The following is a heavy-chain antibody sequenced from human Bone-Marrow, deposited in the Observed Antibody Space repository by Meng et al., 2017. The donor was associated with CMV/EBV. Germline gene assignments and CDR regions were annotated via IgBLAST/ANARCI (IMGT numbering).Heavy chain of an antibody. CDR2: IYHSGST. D-gene: IGHD2-2*01. J-gene: IGHJ5*02. CDR1: GYSISSGYY. V-gene: IGHV4-38-2*02. Sequence: SETLSLTCTVSGYSISSGYYWGWIRQPPGKGLEWIGSIYHSGSTYYNPSLKSRVTISVDKSKNQFSLKLSSVTAADTAVYYCARPIVVVPAARAFDPWGQGTLVTVSS. CDR3: ARPIVVVPAARAFDP.